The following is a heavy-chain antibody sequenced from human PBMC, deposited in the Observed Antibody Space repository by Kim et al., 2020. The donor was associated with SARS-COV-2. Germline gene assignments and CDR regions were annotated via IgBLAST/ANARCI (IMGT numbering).Heavy chain of an antibody. V-gene: IGHV3-30*07. J-gene: IGHJ4*02. CDR3: AGGPTRPRTWEFDY. D-gene: IGHD1-26*01. Sequence: DSVKGRFTISKDNSQNTVYLQISRLKTEDTALYYCAGGPTRPRTWEFDYWGQGTLVTVSS.